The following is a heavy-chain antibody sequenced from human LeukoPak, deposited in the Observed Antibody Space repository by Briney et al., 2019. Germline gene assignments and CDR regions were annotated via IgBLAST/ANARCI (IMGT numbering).Heavy chain of an antibody. CDR3: ARDYCSGGSCYAVVDY. CDR1: GYTFTGYY. J-gene: IGHJ4*02. D-gene: IGHD2-15*01. V-gene: IGHV1-2*02. CDR2: INPNSGGT. Sequence: ASVKVSCKASGYTFTGYYMHWVRQAPGQGLGWMGWINPNSGGTNYAQKFQGRVTMTRDTSISTAYMELSRLRSDDTAVYYCARDYCSGGSCYAVVDYWGQGTLVTVSS.